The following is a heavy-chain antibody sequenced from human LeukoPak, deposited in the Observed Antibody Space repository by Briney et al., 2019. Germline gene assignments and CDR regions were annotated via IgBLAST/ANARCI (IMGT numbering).Heavy chain of an antibody. Sequence: GASVKVSCTASGYTFTSYGISWVRQAPGQGLEWMGWISAYNGNTNYAQKLQGRVTMTTDTSTSTAYMELRSLRSDDTAVYYCARGPGSLVATRELDYWGQGTLVTVSS. V-gene: IGHV1-18*01. J-gene: IGHJ4*02. CDR2: ISAYNGNT. CDR3: ARGPGSLVATRELDY. D-gene: IGHD5-12*01. CDR1: GYTFTSYG.